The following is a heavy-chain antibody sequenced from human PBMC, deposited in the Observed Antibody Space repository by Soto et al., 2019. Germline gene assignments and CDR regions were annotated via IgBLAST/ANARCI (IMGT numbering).Heavy chain of an antibody. CDR3: ASYGSGNYYNGYYFDY. J-gene: IGHJ4*02. D-gene: IGHD3-10*01. CDR2: IHHSGST. CDR1: GECFSAYY. V-gene: IGHV4-34*01. Sequence: SETLSLTCAVYGECFSAYYSSWIRQSPGKGLEWIGEIHHSGSTNYKPSLKSRVTISVDTSKNQFSLELRSVTAADTAVYYCASYGSGNYYNGYYFDYWGQGTLVTVSS.